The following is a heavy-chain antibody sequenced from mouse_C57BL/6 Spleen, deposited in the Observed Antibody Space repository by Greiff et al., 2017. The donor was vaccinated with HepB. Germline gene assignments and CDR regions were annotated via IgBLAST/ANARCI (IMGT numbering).Heavy chain of an antibody. CDR1: GFTFSDYG. V-gene: IGHV5-17*01. CDR2: ISSGSSTI. Sequence: EVKVVESGGGLVKPGGSLKLSCAASGFTFSDYGMHWVRQAPEKGLEWVAYISSGSSTIYYADTVKGRFTISRDNAKNTLFLQMTSLRSEDTAMYYCAREYYGSTLYYFDYWGQGTTLTVSS. J-gene: IGHJ2*01. CDR3: AREYYGSTLYYFDY. D-gene: IGHD1-1*01.